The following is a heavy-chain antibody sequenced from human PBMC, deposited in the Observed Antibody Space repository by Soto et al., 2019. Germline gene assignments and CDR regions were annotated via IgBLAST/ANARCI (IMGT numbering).Heavy chain of an antibody. CDR2: INHSGST. CDR3: ARREYSSGWYSSGGDSPYYFDY. D-gene: IGHD6-19*01. J-gene: IGHJ4*02. Sequence: SETLSLTCAVYGGSFSGYYWSWIRQPPGKGLEWIGEINHSGSTNYNPSLKSRVTISVDTSKNQFSLKLSSVTAADTAVYYCARREYSSGWYSSGGDSPYYFDYWGQGTLVTVSS. V-gene: IGHV4-34*01. CDR1: GGSFSGYY.